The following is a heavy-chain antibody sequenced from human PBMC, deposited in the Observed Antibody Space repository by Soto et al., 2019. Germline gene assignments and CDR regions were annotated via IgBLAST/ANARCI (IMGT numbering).Heavy chain of an antibody. V-gene: IGHV4-34*01. CDR2: INHSGST. CDR1: GGSFSGYY. J-gene: IGHJ4*02. Sequence: SETLSLTCAVYGGSFSGYYWSWIRQPPGKGLEWIGEINHSGSTNYNPSLKSRVTISVDTSKNQFSLKLSSVTAADTAVYYCARVSLGTHSSGWTHSFDYWGQGTLVTVSS. CDR3: ARVSLGTHSSGWTHSFDY. D-gene: IGHD6-19*01.